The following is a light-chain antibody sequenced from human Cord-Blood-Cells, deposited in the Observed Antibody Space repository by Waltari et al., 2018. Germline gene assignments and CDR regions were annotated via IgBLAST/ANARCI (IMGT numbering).Light chain of an antibody. CDR2: APS. CDR3: QQYYSYPWT. Sequence: AIRMTQSPSSLSASTGDRVTITCRASQGISSYLAWYQQKPGKAPKLLIYAPSTLQSGFPSRFSGSGSGTDFTLTISCLQSEDFATYYCQQYYSYPWTFGQGTKVEIK. V-gene: IGKV1-8*01. CDR1: QGISSY. J-gene: IGKJ1*01.